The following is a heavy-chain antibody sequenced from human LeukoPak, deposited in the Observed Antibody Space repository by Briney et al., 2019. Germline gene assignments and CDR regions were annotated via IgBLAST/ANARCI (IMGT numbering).Heavy chain of an antibody. D-gene: IGHD6-19*01. Sequence: GASVKVSCKASGYTFTSYDINWVRQATGQGLEWMGWMNPNSGNTGYAQKFQGRVTITRNTSISTAYMELSSLRSEDTAVYYCARGPAYSSGWFLLDYWAREPWSPSPQ. J-gene: IGHJ4*02. CDR2: MNPNSGNT. V-gene: IGHV1-8*03. CDR1: GYTFTSYD. CDR3: ARGPAYSSGWFLLDY.